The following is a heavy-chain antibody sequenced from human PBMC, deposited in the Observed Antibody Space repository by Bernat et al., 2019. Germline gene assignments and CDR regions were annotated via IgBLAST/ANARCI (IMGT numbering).Heavy chain of an antibody. Sequence: EVQLVESGGGLVQPGGSLRLSCSASGFTFSSYAMHWVRQAPGKGLEYVSAISSNGGSTYYADSVKGRSTISRDNSKNTLYLQMSSLRAEDTAVYYCVKGIAVAGTSNDYWGQGTLVTVSS. D-gene: IGHD6-19*01. CDR1: GFTFSSYA. CDR2: ISSNGGST. V-gene: IGHV3-64D*06. J-gene: IGHJ4*02. CDR3: VKGIAVAGTSNDY.